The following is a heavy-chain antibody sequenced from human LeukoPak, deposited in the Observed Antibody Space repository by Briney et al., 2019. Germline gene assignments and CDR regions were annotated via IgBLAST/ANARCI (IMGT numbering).Heavy chain of an antibody. D-gene: IGHD3-10*01. CDR1: GFTFRRYW. CDR3: VGLGENY. CDR2: IKQDGSER. Sequence: GGSLRLSCAASGFTFRRYWMSWARQASGKGLEWVANIKQDGSERYYVDSVKGRFTISRDNAKNSLYLQMNSLRAEDTAVYYCVGLGENYWGQGTLVTVSS. V-gene: IGHV3-7*02. J-gene: IGHJ4*02.